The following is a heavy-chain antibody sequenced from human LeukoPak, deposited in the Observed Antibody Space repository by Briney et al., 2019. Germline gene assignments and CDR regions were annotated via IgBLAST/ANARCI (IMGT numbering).Heavy chain of an antibody. CDR2: ISGSGGNT. CDR1: GFTFSSYA. D-gene: IGHD6-19*01. Sequence: GGSLRLSCAASGFTFSSYAMSWVRQAPGKGLEWVSAISGSGGNTYFADSVKGRFTISRDNSKNTLYLQMNSLRAEDTALYYCARVSDISVAAYFDYWGQGTLVTVSS. V-gene: IGHV3-23*01. CDR3: ARVSDISVAAYFDY. J-gene: IGHJ4*02.